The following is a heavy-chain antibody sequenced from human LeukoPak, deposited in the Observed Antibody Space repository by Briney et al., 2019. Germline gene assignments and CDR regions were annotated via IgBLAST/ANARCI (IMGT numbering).Heavy chain of an antibody. CDR1: GFTFSSYW. V-gene: IGHV3-7*01. CDR2: IKQDGSEK. J-gene: IGHJ6*03. CDR3: ARDGRFGEFRYYYYYYMDV. D-gene: IGHD3-10*01. Sequence: GGSLRLSCAASGFTFSSYWMSWVRQAPGKGLEWVANIKQDGSEKYYVDSVKGRFTISRDNAENSLYLQMNSLRAEDTAVYYCARDGRFGEFRYYYYYYMDVWGKGTTVTISS.